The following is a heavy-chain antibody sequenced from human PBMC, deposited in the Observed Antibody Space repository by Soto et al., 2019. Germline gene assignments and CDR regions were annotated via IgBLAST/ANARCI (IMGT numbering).Heavy chain of an antibody. CDR2: IYPGDSDT. V-gene: IGHV5-51*04. J-gene: IGHJ4*02. CDR3: PRALTETVRPLCYDH. CDR1: GYSFTDYW. D-gene: IGHD3-10*02. Sequence: GESLNIGCRCSGYSFTDYWIGWVRHMPGKGREWMGIIYPGDSDTRYSPSFQGQVTISADFPISTAYLQWSSLRASDTAMYYCPRALTETVRPLCYDHWGQGILVTDS.